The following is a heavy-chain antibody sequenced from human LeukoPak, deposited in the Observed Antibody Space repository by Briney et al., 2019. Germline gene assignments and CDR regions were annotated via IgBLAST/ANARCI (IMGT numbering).Heavy chain of an antibody. CDR1: GYSISSGYY. Sequence: SETLSLTCTVSGYSISSGYYWGWIRQPPGKGLEWIGSIYHSGSTYYNPSLKSRVTISVDTSKNQFSLKLSSVTAADTAVYYCAKGGYYYGSGSYYSVAHNNWFDPWGQGTLVTVSS. CDR3: AKGGYYYGSGSYYSVAHNNWFDP. CDR2: IYHSGST. J-gene: IGHJ5*02. V-gene: IGHV4-38-2*02. D-gene: IGHD3-10*01.